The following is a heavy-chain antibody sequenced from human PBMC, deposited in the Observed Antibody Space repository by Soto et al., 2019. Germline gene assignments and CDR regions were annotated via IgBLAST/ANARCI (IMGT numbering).Heavy chain of an antibody. CDR2: IYYSGST. D-gene: IGHD6-19*01. J-gene: IGHJ3*02. Sequence: SETLSLTCTPSGVSISRSSYYWGWIRQSPGKGLAWIGSIYYSGSTYYNPSLKSRVTISVDSSMHQFSFKPSSLTAADTALYYCARHRSGGWYSSTSAFDIWGQGTMLTVSS. CDR3: ARHRSGGWYSSTSAFDI. CDR1: GVSISRSSYY. V-gene: IGHV4-39*01.